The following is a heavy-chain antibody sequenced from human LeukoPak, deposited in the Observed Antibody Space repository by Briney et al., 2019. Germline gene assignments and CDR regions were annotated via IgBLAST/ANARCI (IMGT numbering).Heavy chain of an antibody. Sequence: GGSLRLSCAASGFTFSSYEMNWVRQAPGKGLEWVSYISGTGSTIYYADSVKGRFTISRDNAKNSLYLQMNSLRAEDTAVYYCAELGITMIGGVWGKGTTVTISS. V-gene: IGHV3-48*03. CDR1: GFTFSSYE. CDR2: ISGTGSTI. D-gene: IGHD3-10*02. CDR3: AELGITMIGGV. J-gene: IGHJ6*04.